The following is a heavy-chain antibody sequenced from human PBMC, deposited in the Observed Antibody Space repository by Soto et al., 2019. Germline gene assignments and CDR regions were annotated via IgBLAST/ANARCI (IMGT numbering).Heavy chain of an antibody. D-gene: IGHD3-9*01. CDR3: AKDLGGYDMLTGYPTNWFDP. V-gene: IGHV3-23*01. J-gene: IGHJ5*02. CDR1: GFTFSSYA. CDR2: ISGSGGST. Sequence: GGSLRLSCAASGFTFSSYAMSWVRQAPGKGLEWVSAISGSGGSTYYADSVKGRFTISRDNSKNTLYLQMNSLRAEDTAVYYCAKDLGGYDMLTGYPTNWFDPWGQGTLVTVSS.